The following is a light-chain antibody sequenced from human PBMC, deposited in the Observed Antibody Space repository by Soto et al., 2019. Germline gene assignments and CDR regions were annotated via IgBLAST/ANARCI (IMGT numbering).Light chain of an antibody. CDR3: QQAYIKPYT. CDR1: QGISTY. CDR2: GAS. V-gene: IGKV1-39*01. Sequence: DIQVTQSPVSLSASVGDRVTITCRTSQGISTYLNWYQQKAGDAPRLLISGASDLENGVPSRFSGSGSGADFTLTINSLRPEDFATDYCQQAYIKPYTFGQGTKLEI. J-gene: IGKJ2*01.